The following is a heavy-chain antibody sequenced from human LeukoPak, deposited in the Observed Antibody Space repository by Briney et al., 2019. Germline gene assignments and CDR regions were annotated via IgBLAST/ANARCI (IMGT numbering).Heavy chain of an antibody. CDR3: ARTGDYNETSGYYPFDY. Sequence: SETLSLTCTVSGGSINSYYWSWIRQPPGKGLEWIGYIYYSGSTNYSPSLKSRVTMSLDTSKNQFSLRLNSVTAADTAVYYCARTGDYNETSGYYPFDYWGQGTLVTVSS. J-gene: IGHJ4*02. D-gene: IGHD3-22*01. CDR1: GGSINSYY. V-gene: IGHV4-59*01. CDR2: IYYSGST.